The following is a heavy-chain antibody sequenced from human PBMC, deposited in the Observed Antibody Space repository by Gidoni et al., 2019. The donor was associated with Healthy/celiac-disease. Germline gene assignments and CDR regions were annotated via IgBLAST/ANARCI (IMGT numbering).Heavy chain of an antibody. V-gene: IGHV4-4*02. CDR2: IYHRGST. CDR1: GGSISSSKW. CDR3: ASEGGRTVTTMN. D-gene: IGHD4-17*01. J-gene: IGHJ4*02. Sequence: QVQLQESGPGLVKPSGTLSLTCAVSGGSISSSKWWSRVRQPPGKGLEWIGEIYHRGSTNYNPSLKRRVTILVDKSKNLFSLKLSSVTAADTAGYYCASEGGRTVTTMNWGQGTLVTVSS.